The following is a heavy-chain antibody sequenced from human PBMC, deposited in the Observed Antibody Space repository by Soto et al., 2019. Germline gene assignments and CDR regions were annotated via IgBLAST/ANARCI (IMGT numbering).Heavy chain of an antibody. Sequence: QVQLVQSGAEVKKPESSVKVSCKAPGGTFRTYAISWVRQAPGQGLEWMGGIIPMFGTENYPQRFQDRVTITADESPNTVYMELSSLRAEATAVYFCASGIQLWLRRINNGYSGWGQGTLVTVSS. CDR3: ASGIQLWLRRINNGYSG. J-gene: IGHJ4*02. D-gene: IGHD5-18*01. CDR1: GGTFRTYA. CDR2: IIPMFGTE. V-gene: IGHV1-69*12.